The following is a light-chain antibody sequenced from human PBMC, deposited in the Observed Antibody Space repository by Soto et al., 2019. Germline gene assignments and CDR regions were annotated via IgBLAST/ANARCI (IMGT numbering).Light chain of an antibody. Sequence: QSALTQPASVSGSPGQSITISCTGTSSDVGGYNYVSWYQQHPGKAPKLMIYEVRYRPSGVSHRFSGSKSGNTASLTISGLQAEDEADYYCSSYTSSSTYVFGTGTKVTVL. V-gene: IGLV2-14*01. J-gene: IGLJ1*01. CDR1: SSDVGGYNY. CDR2: EVR. CDR3: SSYTSSSTYV.